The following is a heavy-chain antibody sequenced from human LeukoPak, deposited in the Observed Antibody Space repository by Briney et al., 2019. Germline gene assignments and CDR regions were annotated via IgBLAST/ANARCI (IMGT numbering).Heavy chain of an antibody. Sequence: TASETLSLTCTVSGGSISSYYWSWIRQPPGKGLEWIGYIYYSGSTNYNPSLKSRVTISVDTSKNQFSLKLSSVTAADTAVYYCARTPTPLWVLGYCSGGSCYYNWFDPWGQGTLVTVSS. CDR3: ARTPTPLWVLGYCSGGSCYYNWFDP. D-gene: IGHD2-15*01. V-gene: IGHV4-59*08. CDR1: GGSISSYY. CDR2: IYYSGST. J-gene: IGHJ5*02.